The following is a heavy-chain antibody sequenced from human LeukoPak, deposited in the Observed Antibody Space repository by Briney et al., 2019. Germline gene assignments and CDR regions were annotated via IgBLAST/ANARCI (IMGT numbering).Heavy chain of an antibody. D-gene: IGHD3-22*01. J-gene: IGHJ4*02. CDR1: GGSISSSSYY. CDR2: IYYSGST. V-gene: IGHV4-39*01. CDR3: ARHSERYYDSSGYLDY. Sequence: SSETLSLTCTVSGGSISSSSYYWGWIRQPPGKGLEWIGSIYYSGSTNYNPSLKSRVTISVDTSKNQFSLKLSSVTAADTAVYYCARHSERYYDSSGYLDYWGQGTLVTVSS.